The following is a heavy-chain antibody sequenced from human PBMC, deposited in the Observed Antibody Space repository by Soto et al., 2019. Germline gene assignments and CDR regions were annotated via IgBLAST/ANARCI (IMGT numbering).Heavy chain of an antibody. D-gene: IGHD6-6*01. V-gene: IGHV1-46*01. CDR3: ASRLLYSSSSGYYGMDV. Sequence: GASVQVSCKASGYTFTSYYMHWVRQAPGQGLEWMGIINPSGGSTSYAQKFQGRVTMTRDTSTSTVYMELSSLRSEDTAVYFRASRLLYSSSSGYYGMDVWGQGTTVTVSS. CDR1: GYTFTSYY. CDR2: INPSGGST. J-gene: IGHJ6*02.